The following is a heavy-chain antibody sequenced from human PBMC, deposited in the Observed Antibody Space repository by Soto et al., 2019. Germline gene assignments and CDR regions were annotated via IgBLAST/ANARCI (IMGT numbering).Heavy chain of an antibody. CDR2: IYYSGST. CDR3: ARGGRRSPGMDV. Sequence: SETLSLTCTVSGGSISSGDYYWSWIRQPPGKGLEWIGYIYYSGSTYYNPSLRSRLTISVDTSKNQFSLKLSSVTAADTAVYYCARGGRRSPGMDVWGQGTTVTVSS. CDR1: GGSISSGDYY. V-gene: IGHV4-30-4*01. J-gene: IGHJ6*02.